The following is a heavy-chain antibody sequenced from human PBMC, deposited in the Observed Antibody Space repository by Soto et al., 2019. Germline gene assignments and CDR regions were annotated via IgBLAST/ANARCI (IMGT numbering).Heavy chain of an antibody. D-gene: IGHD2-15*01. CDR3: AAPPRYCSGGSCRYYFDY. J-gene: IGHJ4*02. V-gene: IGHV4-4*02. Sequence: PSETLSLTCAVSGGSISSSNWWSWVRQPPGKGLEWIGEIYHSGSTNYNPSLKSRVTISVDKSKNQFSLKLSSVTAADTAVYYCAAPPRYCSGGSCRYYFDYWGQGTLVTVSS. CDR1: GGSISSSNW. CDR2: IYHSGST.